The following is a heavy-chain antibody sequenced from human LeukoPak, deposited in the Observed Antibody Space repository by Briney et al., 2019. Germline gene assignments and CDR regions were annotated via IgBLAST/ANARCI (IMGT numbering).Heavy chain of an antibody. Sequence: PSETLSLTCTVSGGSISSYYWSWIRQPAGKGLEWIGRISTSGSTNYNPSLKSRVTMSVDTSKNQSSLRLTSVTAADTAVYYCARDKYYGSGSRYGMDVWGQGTTVTVSS. CDR2: ISTSGST. D-gene: IGHD3-10*01. CDR1: GGSISSYY. V-gene: IGHV4-4*07. J-gene: IGHJ6*02. CDR3: ARDKYYGSGSRYGMDV.